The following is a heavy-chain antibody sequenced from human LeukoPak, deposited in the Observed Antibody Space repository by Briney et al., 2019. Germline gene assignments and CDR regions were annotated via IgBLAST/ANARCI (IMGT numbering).Heavy chain of an antibody. D-gene: IGHD3-22*01. CDR3: ARRPDEATMIVVPGYYYYGMDV. V-gene: IGHV4-39*01. J-gene: IGHJ6*02. CDR2: IYYSGST. Sequence: SETLSLTCTVSGGSISSSSYYWGWIRQPPGKGLEWIGSIYYSGSTYYNPSLKSRVTISVDTSKNQFSLKLSSVTAADTAVYYCARRPDEATMIVVPGYYYYGMDVWGQGTTVTVSS. CDR1: GGSISSSSYY.